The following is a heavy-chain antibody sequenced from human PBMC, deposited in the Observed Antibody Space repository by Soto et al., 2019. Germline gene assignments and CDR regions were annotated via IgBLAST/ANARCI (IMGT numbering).Heavy chain of an antibody. CDR3: AKWRPSDCSMRY. CDR2: VTYDGTNK. J-gene: IGHJ4*02. V-gene: IGHV3-30*18. CDR1: GFTFSNFG. D-gene: IGHD2-8*01. Sequence: GGSLRLSCAASGFTFSNFGMHWVRQAPDTGLDWVAAVTYDGTNKYYADSVKGRFTISKDNSKNTLYLQMNSLRVDDTAVYYCAKWRPSDCSMRYWGQGTLGTGSS.